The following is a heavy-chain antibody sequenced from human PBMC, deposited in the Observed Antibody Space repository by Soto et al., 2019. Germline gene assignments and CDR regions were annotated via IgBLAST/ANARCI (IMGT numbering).Heavy chain of an antibody. J-gene: IGHJ4*02. Sequence: QVQLVQSGAELKKPGASVKVSCKASGYTFSNYDMNWVRQATGQGPEWIGWVNPNNGDTGYAQKFQGRVTLTTDSSTTTAYMELTSLRSEDTAIYYCAKVSRKGSAIDFDYRGKGTLITVSS. CDR3: AKVSRKGSAIDFDY. D-gene: IGHD3-10*01. CDR1: GYTFSNYD. V-gene: IGHV1-8*01. CDR2: VNPNNGDT.